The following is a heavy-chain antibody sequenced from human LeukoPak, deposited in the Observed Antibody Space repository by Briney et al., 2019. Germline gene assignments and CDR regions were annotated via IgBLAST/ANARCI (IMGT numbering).Heavy chain of an antibody. CDR2: INHSGST. V-gene: IGHV4-34*01. Sequence: TSETLSLTCAVYGGSFSGYYWRWIRQPPGKGLEWIGEINHSGSTKYNPSLKSRVTISVDTTKNQFSLKLSSVTAADTAVYDCLRCPGGYSYGDYWGQGTLVTVSS. CDR1: GGSFSGYY. CDR3: LRCPGGYSYGDY. J-gene: IGHJ4*02. D-gene: IGHD5-18*01.